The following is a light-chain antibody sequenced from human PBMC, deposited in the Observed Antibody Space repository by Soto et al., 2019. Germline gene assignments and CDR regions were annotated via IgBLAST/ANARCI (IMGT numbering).Light chain of an antibody. V-gene: IGLV1-44*01. Sequence: QAVVTQPPSASGTPGQRVTISCSGTSSDIGSNTVNWYQQLPGTAPKLLIHSQSQRPSGVPDRFSGSRSGTSASLAISGLQSEDEADYYCAAWDDSLNGVVFGGGTKLTVL. CDR2: SQS. CDR3: AAWDDSLNGVV. CDR1: SSDIGSNT. J-gene: IGLJ2*01.